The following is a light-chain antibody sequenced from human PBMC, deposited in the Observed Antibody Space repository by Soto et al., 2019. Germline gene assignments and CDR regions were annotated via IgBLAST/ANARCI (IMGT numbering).Light chain of an antibody. CDR3: MQGSRCPYT. Sequence: DVVMTQSPLSLPVTLGQPASISCRSSQSPVTSDGNTYLDWFLQRPGQSPRRLIYKVSDRDSGVPDRFSGSGSGTDFTLVISRVEAEDVGVYYCMQGSRCPYTFVQGTKLEIK. CDR2: KVS. CDR1: QSPVTSDGNTY. V-gene: IGKV2-30*01. J-gene: IGKJ2*01.